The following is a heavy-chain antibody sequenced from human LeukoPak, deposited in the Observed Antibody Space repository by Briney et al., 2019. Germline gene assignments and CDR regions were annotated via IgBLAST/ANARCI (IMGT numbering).Heavy chain of an antibody. CDR2: INWNGGST. J-gene: IGHJ2*01. V-gene: IGHV3-20*01. D-gene: IGHD2-15*01. CDR3: ARRVAYWYFDL. CDR1: GFTFDDYG. Sequence: PGGSLRLSCAASGFTFDDYGMSWVRQAPGRGLEWVSGINWNGGSTGYADSVKGRFTISRDNAKNSLYLQMNSLRAEDTALYHCARRVAYWYFDLWGRGTLVTVSS.